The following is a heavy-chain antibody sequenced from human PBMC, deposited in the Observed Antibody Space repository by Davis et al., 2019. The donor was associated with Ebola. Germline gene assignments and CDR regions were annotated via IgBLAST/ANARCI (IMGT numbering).Heavy chain of an antibody. CDR1: GFTFSSYA. CDR3: ARDVWFGLTRLDY. D-gene: IGHD3-10*01. J-gene: IGHJ4*02. Sequence: GESLKISCAASGFTFSSYALHWVRQAPGKGLEWVAVISYDGSNKYYVDSVKGRFTISRDNSKNTLYLQMNSLRAEDSAVNYCARDVWFGLTRLDYGGRGTLLPASS. CDR2: ISYDGSNK. V-gene: IGHV3-30*04.